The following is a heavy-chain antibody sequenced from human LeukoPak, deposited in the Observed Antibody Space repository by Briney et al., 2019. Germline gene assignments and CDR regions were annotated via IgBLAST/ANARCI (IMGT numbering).Heavy chain of an antibody. CDR3: ARGRMDQGLMVYYFDY. V-gene: IGHV1-2*04. D-gene: IGHD3-10*01. CDR1: GYTFTSYY. Sequence: ASVKVSCKASGYTFTSYYMHWVRQAPGQGLEWMGWINPNSGGTNYAQKFQGWVTMTRDTSISTAYMELSRLRSDDTAVYYRARGRMDQGLMVYYFDYWGQGTLVTVSS. CDR2: INPNSGGT. J-gene: IGHJ4*02.